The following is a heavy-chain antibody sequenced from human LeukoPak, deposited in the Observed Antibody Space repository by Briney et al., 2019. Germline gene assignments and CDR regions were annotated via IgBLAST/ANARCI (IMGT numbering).Heavy chain of an antibody. Sequence: ASVKVSCKASGYTFTSYYMHWVRQAPGQGLEWMGWISAYNGNTNYAQKLQGRVTMTADTSTSTAYMELRSLRSDDTAVYYCARDVVYYYGSGSYSIFDYWGQGTLVTVSS. V-gene: IGHV1-18*04. J-gene: IGHJ4*02. CDR3: ARDVVYYYGSGSYSIFDY. D-gene: IGHD3-10*01. CDR1: GYTFTSYY. CDR2: ISAYNGNT.